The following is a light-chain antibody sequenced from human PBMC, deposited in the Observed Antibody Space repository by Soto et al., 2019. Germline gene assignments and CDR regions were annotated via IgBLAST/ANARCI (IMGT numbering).Light chain of an antibody. CDR2: GNS. J-gene: IGLJ1*01. CDR3: QSYDSSLSGYV. V-gene: IGLV1-40*01. Sequence: QSVLTQPHSGSGAPGQRVTISCTGSSSNIGAGYDVHWYQQLPGTAPKLLIYGNSNRPSGVPDRLSGSKSGTSASMALTGLQAEYEADHYCQSYDSSLSGYVLGTGTKLTVL. CDR1: SSNIGAGYD.